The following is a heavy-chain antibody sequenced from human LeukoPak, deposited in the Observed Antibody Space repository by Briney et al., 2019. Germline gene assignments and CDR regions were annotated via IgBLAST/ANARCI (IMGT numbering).Heavy chain of an antibody. J-gene: IGHJ4*02. CDR3: ARENCDSTTCYKTIDY. D-gene: IGHD2-2*02. CDR2: ITSNGGSA. Sequence: SGGSLRLSCAASGFTFSIYAMHWVRQAPGKGLEYASAITSNGGSAYYANSVKGRFTISRDNSKNTLYLQMGSLRAEDMAVYYCARENCDSTTCYKTIDYWGQGTLVTVSS. CDR1: GFTFSIYA. V-gene: IGHV3-64*01.